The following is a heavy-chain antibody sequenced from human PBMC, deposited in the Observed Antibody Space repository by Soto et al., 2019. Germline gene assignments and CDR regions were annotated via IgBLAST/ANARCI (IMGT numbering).Heavy chain of an antibody. J-gene: IGHJ6*02. CDR1: GGSINSGGYY. Sequence: VQLQESGPGLVKPSQTLSLTCTVSGGSINSGGYYWSWIRQHPGQGLEWIGYIYYTGRVYYNPSLKSRVTISVDTPKNQLSLKLRSVTAADTAIYYCARSTHTRVAIPYYSLDVWGQGTTVTVSS. CDR3: ARSTHTRVAIPYYSLDV. D-gene: IGHD2-2*02. V-gene: IGHV4-31*03. CDR2: IYYTGRV.